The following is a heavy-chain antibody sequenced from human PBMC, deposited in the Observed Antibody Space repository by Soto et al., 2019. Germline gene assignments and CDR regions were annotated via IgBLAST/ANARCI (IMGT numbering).Heavy chain of an antibody. J-gene: IGHJ3*02. CDR3: ARDRRSIVGATGQAFDI. CDR1: GYTFTSYY. V-gene: IGHV1-46*01. CDR2: INPSGGST. Sequence: QVQLVQSGAEVKKPGASVKVSCKASGYTFTSYYMHWVRQAPGQGLEWMGIINPSGGSTCYAQTCQGQATMTRDATTRTVYMELRSLRSEDTAVYYCARDRRSIVGATGQAFDIWGHGTMATVSS. D-gene: IGHD1-26*01.